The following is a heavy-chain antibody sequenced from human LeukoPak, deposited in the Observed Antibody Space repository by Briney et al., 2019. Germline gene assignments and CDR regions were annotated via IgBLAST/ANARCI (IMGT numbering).Heavy chain of an antibody. J-gene: IGHJ5*02. CDR1: GYTFTGYY. CDR2: INPNSGGT. CDR3: ARIPPQYCSSTSCYYSSRT. D-gene: IGHD2-2*01. V-gene: IGHV1-2*02. Sequence: ASVKVSCKASGYTFTGYYMHWVRQAPGQGLEWMGWINPNSGGTNYAQKFQGRVTMTRDTSISTAYMELSRLRSDDTAVYYCARIPPQYCSSTSCYYSSRTWGQGTLVTVTP.